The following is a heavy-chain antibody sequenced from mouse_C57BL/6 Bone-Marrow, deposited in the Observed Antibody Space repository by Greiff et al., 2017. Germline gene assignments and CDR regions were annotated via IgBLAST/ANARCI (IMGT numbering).Heavy chain of an antibody. CDR3: TRSYYYGSSYRFAY. CDR1: GYTFTSYW. V-gene: IGHV1-5*01. D-gene: IGHD1-1*01. J-gene: IGHJ3*01. Sequence: VQLQQSGTVLARPGASVKMSCKTSGYTFTSYWMHWVKQRPGQGLEWIGAIYPGNSDTSYNQKFKGKAKLTAFTSASTSYMELSSLTNEDSAVYYCTRSYYYGSSYRFAYWGQGTLVTVSA. CDR2: IYPGNSDT.